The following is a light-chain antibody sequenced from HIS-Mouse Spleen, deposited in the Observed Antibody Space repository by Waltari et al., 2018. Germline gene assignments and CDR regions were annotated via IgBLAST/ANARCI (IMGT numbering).Light chain of an antibody. CDR3: QSYDSSLSAHYV. V-gene: IGLV1-40*01. CDR1: SPTIAAGYD. J-gene: IGLJ1*01. CDR2: GNS. Sequence: QSVLTQPPSVSGAPGQRVTISCHGSSPTIAAGYDVPWYQQLPGTAPKLLIYGNSNRPSGVPDRFSGSKSGTSASLAITGLQAEDEADYYCQSYDSSLSAHYVFGTGTKVTVL.